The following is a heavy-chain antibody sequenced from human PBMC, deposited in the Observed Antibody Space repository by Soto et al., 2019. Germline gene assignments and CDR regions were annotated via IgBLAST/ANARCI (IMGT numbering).Heavy chain of an antibody. Sequence: QLQLQESGPGLVKPSETLSLTCTVSGGSISSSSYYWGWIRQPPGKGLAWIGSIYYSGSTYYNPSLKSRVIISVDTSKNQFSLKLSSVTAADTAVYYCARQPRILTGYSGLFDYWGQGTLVTVSS. J-gene: IGHJ4*02. D-gene: IGHD3-9*01. CDR1: GGSISSSSYY. CDR3: ARQPRILTGYSGLFDY. V-gene: IGHV4-39*01. CDR2: IYYSGST.